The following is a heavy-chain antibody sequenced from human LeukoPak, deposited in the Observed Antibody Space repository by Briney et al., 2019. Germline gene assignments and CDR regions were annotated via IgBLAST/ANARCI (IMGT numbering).Heavy chain of an antibody. CDR2: IIPILGIA. V-gene: IGHV1-69*02. D-gene: IGHD1-26*01. CDR1: GGTFSSYT. CDR3: AQLVGATGTDY. Sequence: ASVKVSCKASGGTFSSYTISGVRQAPGQGLEGMGRIIPILGIANYAQKFQGRVTITADKSTSTAYMELSSLRSEDTAVYYCAQLVGATGTDYWGQGTLVTVSS. J-gene: IGHJ4*02.